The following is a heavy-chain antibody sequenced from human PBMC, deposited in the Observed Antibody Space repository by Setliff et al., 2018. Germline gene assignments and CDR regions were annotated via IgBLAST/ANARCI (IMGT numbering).Heavy chain of an antibody. CDR1: GYTFTNFG. Sequence: ASVKVSCKASGYTFTNFGFHWLRQAPGQGLEWMGRINPNSGDTKYAEKFQGRVTMTRDTSISTAYMELSRLTSDDTAVYYCARDWSMTTRQSNWFDPWGQGTLVTVSS. CDR3: ARDWSMTTRQSNWFDP. J-gene: IGHJ5*02. V-gene: IGHV1-2*06. CDR2: INPNSGDT. D-gene: IGHD6-6*01.